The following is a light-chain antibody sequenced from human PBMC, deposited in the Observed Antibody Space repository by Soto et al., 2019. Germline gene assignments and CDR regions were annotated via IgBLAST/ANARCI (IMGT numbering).Light chain of an antibody. Sequence: EIVMTQSPANLSVSPGERATLSCRASQSVSSNLAWYQQKHGQGPRLLIYGASTRATSIPARFSGSGSGTEFPITINMLQSEDFAVYYCQQYNKWPAYTFGQGTKLEIK. J-gene: IGKJ2*01. CDR2: GAS. CDR3: QQYNKWPAYT. CDR1: QSVSSN. V-gene: IGKV3-15*01.